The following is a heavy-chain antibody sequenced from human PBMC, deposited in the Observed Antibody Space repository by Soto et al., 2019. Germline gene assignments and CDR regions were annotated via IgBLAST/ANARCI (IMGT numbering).Heavy chain of an antibody. Sequence: GGSLRLSCAASGFTFSSYEMNWVRQAPGKGLEWVSYISSSGSTIYYADSVKGRFTTSRDNAKNSLYLQMNSLRAEDTAVYYCARVHTVAGIRFDYWGQGTLVTVSS. D-gene: IGHD6-19*01. CDR2: ISSSGSTI. V-gene: IGHV3-48*03. J-gene: IGHJ4*02. CDR3: ARVHTVAGIRFDY. CDR1: GFTFSSYE.